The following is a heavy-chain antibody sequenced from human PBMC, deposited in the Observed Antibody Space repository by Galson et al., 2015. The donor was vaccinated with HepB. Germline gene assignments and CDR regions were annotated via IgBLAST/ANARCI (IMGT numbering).Heavy chain of an antibody. J-gene: IGHJ4*02. CDR1: GFTFSSYS. CDR3: AKVSGGSWGY. V-gene: IGHV3-48*01. Sequence: SLRLSCTASGFTFSSYSMNWVRQAPGKGLEWVSYISSSSSTIYYADSVKGRFTISRDNAKNSLYLQVNSLRAEDTAVYYCAKVSGGSWGYWGQGTLVTVSS. CDR2: ISSSSSTI. D-gene: IGHD2-15*01.